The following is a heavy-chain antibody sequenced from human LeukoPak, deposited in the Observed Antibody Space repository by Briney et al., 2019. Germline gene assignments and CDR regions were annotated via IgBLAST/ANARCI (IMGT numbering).Heavy chain of an antibody. Sequence: GESLKISCKCSGYSFTSYWIGWVRQMPGKGLEWMGIIYPGDSDTRYSPSFQGQVTISADKSISTAYLQWSSLKASDTAMYYCASAYYYGSGSYDAFDIWGQGTMVTVSS. CDR3: ASAYYYGSGSYDAFDI. J-gene: IGHJ3*02. D-gene: IGHD3-10*01. CDR1: GYSFTSYW. CDR2: IYPGDSDT. V-gene: IGHV5-51*01.